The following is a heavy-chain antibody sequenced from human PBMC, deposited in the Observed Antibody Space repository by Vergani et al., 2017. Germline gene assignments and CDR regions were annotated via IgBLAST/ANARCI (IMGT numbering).Heavy chain of an antibody. D-gene: IGHD4-11*01. CDR3: AKDLSYSTAWPRFDS. CDR2: ISYDGDRR. J-gene: IGHJ4*02. CDR1: GFIFSSHG. Sequence: QVQLVEWGGGVVQPGGSLRLSCTASGFIFSSHGMHWVRQAPGKGLEWVAMISYDGDRRDYGDFAKGRFTISRDSSKTVYLQMNSLRVEDTAMYFCAKDLSYSTAWPRFDSRGQGTLVTVSS. V-gene: IGHV3-30*18.